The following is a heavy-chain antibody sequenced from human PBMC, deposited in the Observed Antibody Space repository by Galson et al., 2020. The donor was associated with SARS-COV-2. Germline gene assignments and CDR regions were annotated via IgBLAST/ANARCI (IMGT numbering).Heavy chain of an antibody. J-gene: IGHJ4*02. CDR3: ARESRWDLYFDF. CDR1: GGSIISGAYY. CDR2: IYTTTGGT. Sequence: SETLSLTCTVSGGSIISGAYYWSWIRQPAGKGLEWIGRIYTTTGGTNSNPSLKSRVTISVDTSKNQFSLRLTSVTAAATAVYYCARESRWDLYFDFWGQGALVTVSS. D-gene: IGHD1-26*01. V-gene: IGHV4-61*02.